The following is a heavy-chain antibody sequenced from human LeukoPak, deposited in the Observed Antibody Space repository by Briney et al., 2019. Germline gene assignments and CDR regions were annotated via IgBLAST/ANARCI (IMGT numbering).Heavy chain of an antibody. CDR1: GTTFEDYA. Sequence: GGSLRLSCAASGTTFEDYAMHWVRQAPGKGLEWVGRIKNKVEGYTPEYAASVKGRFTISRDESKNSLYLQMNSLKTEDTAVYYCARAERLGPFDYWGQGTLVTVSS. V-gene: IGHV3-72*01. D-gene: IGHD1-14*01. J-gene: IGHJ4*02. CDR3: ARAERLGPFDY. CDR2: IKNKVEGYTP.